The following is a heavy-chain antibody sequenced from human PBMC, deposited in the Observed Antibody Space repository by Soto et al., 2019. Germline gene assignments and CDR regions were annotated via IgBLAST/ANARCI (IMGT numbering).Heavy chain of an antibody. CDR1: SGSISSYY. J-gene: IGHJ6*02. CDR2: IYYSGST. V-gene: IGHV4-59*01. CDR3: ARDDRENEYYYGMDV. Sequence: SETLSLTCTVSSGSISSYYWSWIRQPPGKGLEWIGYIYYSGSTNYNPSLKSRVTISVDTSKNQFSLKLSSVTAADTAVYYCARDDRENEYYYGMDVWGQGTTVTVSS.